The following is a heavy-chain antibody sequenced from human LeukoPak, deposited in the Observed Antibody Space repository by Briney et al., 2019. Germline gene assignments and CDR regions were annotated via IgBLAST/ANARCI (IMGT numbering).Heavy chain of an antibody. CDR2: INHNGNVN. Sequence: GGSLRLSCAASGFTFSSYWMNWARQAPGKGLEWVASINHNGNVNYYVDSVKGRFTISRDNAKNSLYLQMSNLRAEDTAVYYCVPKGTEGYWGQGTLVTVSS. J-gene: IGHJ4*02. V-gene: IGHV3-7*03. CDR1: GFTFSSYW. CDR3: VPKGTEGY.